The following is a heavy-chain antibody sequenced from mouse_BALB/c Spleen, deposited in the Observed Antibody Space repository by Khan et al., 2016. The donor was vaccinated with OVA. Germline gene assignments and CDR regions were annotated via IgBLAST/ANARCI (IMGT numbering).Heavy chain of an antibody. CDR1: GYTFTSYN. D-gene: IGHD2-4*01. CDR3: AREGLRGVGLDY. V-gene: IGHV1S56*01. J-gene: IGHJ4*01. Sequence: VQLKQSGPELVKPGAFVKISCKASGYTFTSYNINWVKQRPGQGLEWIGWIYPGDGDTKYNEKFKGKATLTADQSSTTAYMQPSSLTSENSAVYFCAREGLRGVGLDYWGQGTSVTVSS. CDR2: IYPGDGDT.